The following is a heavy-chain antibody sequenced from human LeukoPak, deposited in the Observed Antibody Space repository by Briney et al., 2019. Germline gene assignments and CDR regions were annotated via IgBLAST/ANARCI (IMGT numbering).Heavy chain of an antibody. CDR1: GYTFTSYD. J-gene: IGHJ4*02. V-gene: IGHV1-8*03. Sequence: GASVKVSCKASGYTFTSYDINWVRQATGQGLEWMGWMNPNSGNAGYAQKFQGRVTITRNTSISTAYMELSSLRSEDTAVYYCARSLRVGAILRFDYWGQGTLVTVSS. CDR2: MNPNSGNA. CDR3: ARSLRVGAILRFDY. D-gene: IGHD1-26*01.